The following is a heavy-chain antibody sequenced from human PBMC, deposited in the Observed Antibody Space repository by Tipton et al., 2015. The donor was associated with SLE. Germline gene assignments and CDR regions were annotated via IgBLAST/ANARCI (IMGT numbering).Heavy chain of an antibody. J-gene: IGHJ3*02. D-gene: IGHD2-8*01. CDR2: IYYSGST. CDR3: ANPGHCTNGVCPKGAFDI. CDR1: GGSFSSYY. Sequence: TLSLTCAVYGGSFSSYYWGWIRQPPGKGLEWIGSIYYSGSTYYNPSLKSRVTISVDTSKNQFSLKLSSVTAADTAVYYCANPGHCTNGVCPKGAFDIWGQGTMVTASS. V-gene: IGHV4-39*07.